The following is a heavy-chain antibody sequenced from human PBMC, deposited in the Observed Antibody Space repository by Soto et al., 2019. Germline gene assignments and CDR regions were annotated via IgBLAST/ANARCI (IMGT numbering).Heavy chain of an antibody. CDR2: ISAYNGNT. CDR3: ARVGVVVVASGAFDI. Sequence: ASVKVSCKASGYTFTSYGISWVRQAPGQGLEWMGWISAYNGNTNYAQKLQGRVTMTTDTSTSTAYMELRSLRSDDTAVYYCARVGVVVVASGAFDIWGQGTMVTVSS. CDR1: GYTFTSYG. J-gene: IGHJ3*02. V-gene: IGHV1-18*04. D-gene: IGHD2-15*01.